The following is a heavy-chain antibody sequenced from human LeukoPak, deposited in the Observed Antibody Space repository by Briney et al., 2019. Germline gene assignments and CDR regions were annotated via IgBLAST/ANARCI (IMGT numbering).Heavy chain of an antibody. Sequence: SETLPLTCSVSGGSSITTGDTYAWGWVRQRPGKGLDWIGTIFYSGSTFYNPSLQSPVTMSMDTSKNQFSLKLSSVTAADTALYYCARQVNHAFDIWGPGAMVIVSS. D-gene: IGHD1-14*01. CDR1: GGSSITTGDTYA. J-gene: IGHJ3*02. CDR3: ARQVNHAFDI. V-gene: IGHV4-39*01. CDR2: IFYSGST.